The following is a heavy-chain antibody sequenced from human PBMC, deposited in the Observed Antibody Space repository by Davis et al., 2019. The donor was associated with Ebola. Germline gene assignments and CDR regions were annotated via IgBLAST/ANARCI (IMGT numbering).Heavy chain of an antibody. D-gene: IGHD6-13*01. V-gene: IGHV3-30*18. CDR1: GFTFSSYS. J-gene: IGHJ4*02. Sequence: GESLKISCAASGFTFSSYSMNWVRQAPGKGLEWVALITSTGYTKYYADSVKGRFTISRDNSKNTLYLDMNGLREGDTAFYYCTKGGSPDYWGQGTLVTVSS. CDR2: ITSTGYTK. CDR3: TKGGSPDY.